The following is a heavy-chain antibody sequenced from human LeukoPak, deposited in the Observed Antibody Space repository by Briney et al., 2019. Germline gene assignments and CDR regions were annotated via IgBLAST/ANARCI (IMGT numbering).Heavy chain of an antibody. CDR2: IKSKTDGGTT. Sequence: PRGSLRLSCAASGFTFSDAWMSWVRQAPGKGLEWVGHIKSKTDGGTTDYPAPVKDRFTISRDDSRNTLYLQMNSLRTEDTAVYYCVTEFYGSYNFWGRGILVTVSS. CDR3: VTEFYGSYNF. J-gene: IGHJ4*02. V-gene: IGHV3-15*01. D-gene: IGHD1-26*01. CDR1: GFTFSDAW.